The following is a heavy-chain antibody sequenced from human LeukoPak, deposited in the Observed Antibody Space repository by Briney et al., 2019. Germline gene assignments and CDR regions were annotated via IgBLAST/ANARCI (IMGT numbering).Heavy chain of an antibody. CDR1: GGSISSSSYY. Sequence: SETLSLTCTVSGGSISSSSYYWGWIRQPPGKGLEWIGSIYYSGSTYYNPSLKSRVTISVDTSKNQFSLKLSSVTAADTAVYYCATSIAAPLGGICFDQRAPGIWFDPWGQGTLVTVSS. CDR2: IYYSGST. CDR3: ATSIAAPLGGICFDQRAPGIWFDP. V-gene: IGHV4-39*01. D-gene: IGHD6-13*01. J-gene: IGHJ5*02.